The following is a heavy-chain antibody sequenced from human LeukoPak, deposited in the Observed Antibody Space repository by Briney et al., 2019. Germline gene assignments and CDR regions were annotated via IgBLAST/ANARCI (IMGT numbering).Heavy chain of an antibody. CDR3: AGYDHSNYLAY. J-gene: IGHJ4*02. CDR1: GGSLTGYF. CDR2: FYYSGST. V-gene: IGHV4-59*01. Sequence: PSDTLALTCAVSGGSLTGYFWTWIRQAPGKGREWIGHFYYSGSTYHNPSLEGRVSISIDTSKTQFSLELNSVTAADTAVYFCAGYDHSNYLAYWCQGTLVTVSS. D-gene: IGHD4-11*01.